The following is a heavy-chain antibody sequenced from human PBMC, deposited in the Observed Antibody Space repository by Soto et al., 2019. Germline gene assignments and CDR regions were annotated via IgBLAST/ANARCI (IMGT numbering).Heavy chain of an antibody. CDR1: GYTFTSYG. CDR3: ARGGYSNSGYDLTYYYYGMDV. CDR2: ISAYNGNT. D-gene: IGHD5-12*01. J-gene: IGHJ6*02. Sequence: ASVKVSCKASGYTFTSYGISWVRQAPGQGLEWMGWISAYNGNTNYAQKLQGRVTMTTDTSTSTAYMELRSLRSDDTAVYYCARGGYSNSGYDLTYYYYGMDVWGQGTTVTVSS. V-gene: IGHV1-18*01.